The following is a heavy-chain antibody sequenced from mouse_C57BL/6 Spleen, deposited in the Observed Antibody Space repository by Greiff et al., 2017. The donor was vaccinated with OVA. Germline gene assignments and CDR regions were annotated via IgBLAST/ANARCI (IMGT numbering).Heavy chain of an antibody. CDR2: INPNNGGT. Sequence: VKQSHGKSLEWIGDINPNNGGTSYNQKFKGKATLTVDKSSSTAYMELRSLTSEDSAVYYCARTDLRQYYYAMDYWGQGTSVTVSS. D-gene: IGHD1-2*01. CDR3: ARTDLRQYYYAMDY. J-gene: IGHJ4*01. V-gene: IGHV1-26*01.